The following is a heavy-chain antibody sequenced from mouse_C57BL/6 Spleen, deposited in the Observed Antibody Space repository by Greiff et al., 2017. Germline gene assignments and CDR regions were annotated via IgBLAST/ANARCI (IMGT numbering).Heavy chain of an antibody. V-gene: IGHV5-4*01. D-gene: IGHD1-1*01. J-gene: IGHJ2*01. CDR1: GFTFSSYA. CDR3: ARDYYGSSYRYFDY. Sequence: EVNVVESGGGLVKPGGSLKLSCAASGFTFSSYAMSWVRQTPEKRLEWVATISDGGSYTYYPDNVKGRFTISRDNAKNNLYLQMSHLKSEDTAMYYCARDYYGSSYRYFDYWGQGTTLTVSS. CDR2: ISDGGSYT.